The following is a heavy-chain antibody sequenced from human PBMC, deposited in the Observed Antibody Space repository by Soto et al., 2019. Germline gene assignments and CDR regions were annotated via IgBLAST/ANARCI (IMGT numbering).Heavy chain of an antibody. Sequence: PSETLSLTCTVSGGSISSYYWSWIRQPPGKGLEWIGNIYYSGSTNYNPSLKSRVTISVDTSKNQFSLKLSSVTAADTAVYYCARVKSGPVDYWGQGTLVTVSS. CDR1: GGSISSYY. D-gene: IGHD2-2*01. CDR2: IYYSGST. J-gene: IGHJ4*02. V-gene: IGHV4-59*01. CDR3: ARVKSGPVDY.